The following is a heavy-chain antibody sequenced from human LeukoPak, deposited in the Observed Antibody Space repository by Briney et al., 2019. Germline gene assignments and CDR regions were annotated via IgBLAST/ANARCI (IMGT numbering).Heavy chain of an antibody. D-gene: IGHD6-19*01. CDR1: GYTFTGYY. J-gene: IGHJ4*02. CDR3: ARGYSSGWYVGY. V-gene: IGHV1-2*02. CDR2: INPSSGGT. Sequence: GASVKVSCKASGYTFTGYYMHWVRQAPGQGLEWMGWINPSSGGTNYAQKFQGRVTMTRDTSISTAYMELSRLRSDDTAVYYCARGYSSGWYVGYWGQGTLVTVSS.